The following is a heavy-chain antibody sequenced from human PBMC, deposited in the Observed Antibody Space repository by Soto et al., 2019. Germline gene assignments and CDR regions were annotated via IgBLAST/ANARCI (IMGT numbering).Heavy chain of an antibody. Sequence: ASVKVSCKVSGYTLTELSMHWVRQAPGKGLEWMGGFDPEDGETIYAQRFQGRVTMTEDTSTDTAYMELSSLRSEDTAVYYCATPLAGYCSGGSCSPGDAFDIWGQGTMVTVSS. CDR1: GYTLTELS. V-gene: IGHV1-24*01. CDR2: FDPEDGET. J-gene: IGHJ3*02. CDR3: ATPLAGYCSGGSCSPGDAFDI. D-gene: IGHD2-15*01.